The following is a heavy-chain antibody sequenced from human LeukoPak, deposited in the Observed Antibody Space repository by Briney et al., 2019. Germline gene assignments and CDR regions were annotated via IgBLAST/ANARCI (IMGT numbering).Heavy chain of an antibody. Sequence: GGSLRLSCAASGFTLSSYAMSWVRQAPGKGLEWVSAISGSGGSTYYADSVKGRFTISRDNSKNTLYLQMNSLRAEDTAVYYCARGTASIFGVVSPFDYWGQGTLVTVSS. CDR3: ARGTASIFGVVSPFDY. CDR2: ISGSGGST. CDR1: GFTLSSYA. V-gene: IGHV3-23*01. J-gene: IGHJ4*02. D-gene: IGHD3-3*01.